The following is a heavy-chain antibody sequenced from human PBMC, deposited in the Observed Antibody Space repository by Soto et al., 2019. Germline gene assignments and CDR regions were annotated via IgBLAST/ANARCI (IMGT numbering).Heavy chain of an antibody. Sequence: QVQLQESGPGLVSPLGTLSLTCAVSGGSNNTDSWWTWVRQPPGKGLERIGEIHRSRGTNYNSSLKSRVTIAIDRSTNHFSLRLYSVSAADTAVYYCASREEARPFWGQGTMVTVSS. CDR1: GGSNNTDSW. CDR3: ASREEARPF. J-gene: IGHJ4*02. D-gene: IGHD6-6*01. V-gene: IGHV4-4*02. CDR2: IHRSRGT.